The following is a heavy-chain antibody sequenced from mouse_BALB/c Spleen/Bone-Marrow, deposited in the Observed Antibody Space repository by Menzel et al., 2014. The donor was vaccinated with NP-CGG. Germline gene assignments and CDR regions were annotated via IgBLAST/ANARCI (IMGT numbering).Heavy chain of an antibody. CDR3: AEISTATYYVREN. CDR1: GFNIEDTY. Sequence: VQLQQSGAELVKPGASVKLSCTASGFNIEDTYMHWVKQRPEQGLEWIGRIDPANGNTKYDPKFQGKATITADTSSNAAAMQPRCLTSEDTAVYDCAEISTATYYVRENWGQGTSVTVSS. V-gene: IGHV14-3*02. D-gene: IGHD1-2*01. J-gene: IGHJ4*01. CDR2: IDPANGNT.